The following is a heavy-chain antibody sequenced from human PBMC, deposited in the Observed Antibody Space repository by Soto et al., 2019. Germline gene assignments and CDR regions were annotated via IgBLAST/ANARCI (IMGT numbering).Heavy chain of an antibody. V-gene: IGHV5-51*01. CDR2: IYPGDSDT. D-gene: IGHD2-15*01. CDR1: GYSFTSYW. J-gene: IGHJ3*02. CDR3: ARQCSGGSCYSDAFDI. Sequence: EVQLVPSGAEVKKPGESLKISCKGSGYSFTSYWIGWVRQMPGKGLEWMGIIYPGDSDTRYSPSFQGQVTISADKSISTAYLQWSSLKASDTAMYYCARQCSGGSCYSDAFDIWGQGTMVTVSS.